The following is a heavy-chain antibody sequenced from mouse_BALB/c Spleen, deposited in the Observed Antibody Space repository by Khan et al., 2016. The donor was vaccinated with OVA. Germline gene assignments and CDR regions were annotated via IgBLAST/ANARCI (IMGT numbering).Heavy chain of an antibody. CDR1: GFTFSSYS. D-gene: IGHD4-1*01. J-gene: IGHJ3*01. CDR3: ADHLTGSFAY. Sequence: EVELVESGGDLVKPGGSLKLSCAASGFTFSSYSMSWVRQTPDKRLEWVASISRGGDYTYYPDSVRGRFTISRDNAKNTLYLQMSDLKSEDTAIYYCADHLTGSFAYWGQGTLVTVSA. V-gene: IGHV5-6*01. CDR2: ISRGGDYT.